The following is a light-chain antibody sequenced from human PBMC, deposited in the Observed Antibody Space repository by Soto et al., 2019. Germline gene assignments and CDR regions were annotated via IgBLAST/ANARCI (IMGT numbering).Light chain of an antibody. J-gene: IGLJ1*01. CDR1: SSDIGGYDY. V-gene: IGLV2-14*03. CDR3: SSYATSSTLDV. CDR2: DVS. Sequence: QSVLAQPASLSGSAGQSITISCTGTSSDIGGYDYVSWYQHHPGKAPRLILYDVSNRPSGVSNRFSGSKSGNTASLTISGLQAEDEAEYYCSSYATSSTLDVFGTGTKVT.